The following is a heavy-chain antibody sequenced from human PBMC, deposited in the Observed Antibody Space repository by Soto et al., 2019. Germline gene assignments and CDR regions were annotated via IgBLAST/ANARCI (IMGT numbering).Heavy chain of an antibody. Sequence: SETLSLTCTVSGGSISGSSYYWGWIRQPPGKGLEWIGTIYYSGNTYYNPSLTSRVTISVDTSTNQFSLKLTSVTAADTAVYYCSRHYYGDGFXYLSQGNLVTVSS. CDR3: SRHYYGDGFXY. J-gene: IGHJ4*02. CDR1: GGSISGSSYY. D-gene: IGHD1-26*01. CDR2: IYYSGNT. V-gene: IGHV4-39*01.